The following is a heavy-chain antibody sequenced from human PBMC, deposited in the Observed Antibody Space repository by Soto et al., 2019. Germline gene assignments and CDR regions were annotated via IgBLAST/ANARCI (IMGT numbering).Heavy chain of an antibody. V-gene: IGHV4-31*03. CDR3: ARIIAAAGYYFDY. D-gene: IGHD6-13*01. Sequence: SETLSLTCTVSGGSISSGGYYWSWIRQHPGKGLEWIGYIYYNGNTYYNQSLQSRVTISGDTSKSQFYLKLSSVTAADTAVYYCARIIAAAGYYFDYWGQGTLVTVSS. J-gene: IGHJ4*02. CDR1: GGSISSGGYY. CDR2: IYYNGNT.